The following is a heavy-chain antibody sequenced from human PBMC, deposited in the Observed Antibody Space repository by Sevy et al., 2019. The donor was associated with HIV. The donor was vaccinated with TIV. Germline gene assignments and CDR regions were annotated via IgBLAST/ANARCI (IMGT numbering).Heavy chain of an antibody. J-gene: IGHJ6*02. Sequence: GESLKISCKGSGYSFTNYWIGWVRQMPGKGLEWMGIIYPGDSNTRYSPSFQDQVTISADKSISTAYLQWSSLKASDTAVYYCVRLGYCTGGSCQYYYYGMDVWGQGTTVTVSS. CDR3: VRLGYCTGGSCQYYYYGMDV. CDR2: IYPGDSNT. CDR1: GYSFTNYW. V-gene: IGHV5-51*01. D-gene: IGHD2-15*01.